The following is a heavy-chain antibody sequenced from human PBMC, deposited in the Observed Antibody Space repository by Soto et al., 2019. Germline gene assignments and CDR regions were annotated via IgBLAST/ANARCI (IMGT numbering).Heavy chain of an antibody. CDR1: GFTFSSYG. D-gene: IGHD3-10*01. CDR3: AREGRDMVRGVMSWFDP. Sequence: QVQLVESGGGVVQPGRSLRLSCAASGFTFSSYGMHWVRQAPGKGLEWVAVIWYDGSNKYYADSVKGRFTISRDNSKNTLYLQMNSLRAEDTAVYYCAREGRDMVRGVMSWFDPWGQGTLVTVSS. V-gene: IGHV3-33*01. J-gene: IGHJ5*02. CDR2: IWYDGSNK.